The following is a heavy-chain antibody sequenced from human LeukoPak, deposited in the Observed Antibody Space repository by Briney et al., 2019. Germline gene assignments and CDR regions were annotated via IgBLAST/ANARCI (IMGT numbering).Heavy chain of an antibody. CDR3: ARGGFCRGGSCYSSTYFDY. D-gene: IGHD2-15*01. CDR1: GGSISSGGYS. CDR2: IYHSGST. J-gene: IGHJ4*02. Sequence: SETLSLTCAVSGGSISSGGYSWSWIRQPPGKGLEWIGYIYHSGSTYYNPSLKSRVTISVDTSKNQFSLKLTSVTAADTAVYYCARGGFCRGGSCYSSTYFDYWGQGTLVTVSS. V-gene: IGHV4-30-2*01.